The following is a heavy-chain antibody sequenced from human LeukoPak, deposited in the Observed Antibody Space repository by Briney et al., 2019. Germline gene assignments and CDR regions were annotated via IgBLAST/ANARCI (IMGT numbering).Heavy chain of an antibody. CDR1: GFTFSSYA. J-gene: IGHJ5*02. Sequence: GGSLRLSCAASGFTFSSYAMSWVRQAPGKGLEWVSGISGSGVSTYYADSVKGRFTISRDKSKNTLYLQMNSLRAEDTALYHCAKDSSSSWYGTGWFDPWGQGTLVTVSS. CDR2: ISGSGVST. D-gene: IGHD6-13*01. CDR3: AKDSSSSWYGTGWFDP. V-gene: IGHV3-23*01.